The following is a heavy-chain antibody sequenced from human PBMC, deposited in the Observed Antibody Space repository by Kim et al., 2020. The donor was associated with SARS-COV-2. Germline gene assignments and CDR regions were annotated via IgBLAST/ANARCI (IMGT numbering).Heavy chain of an antibody. V-gene: IGHV1-69*13. CDR3: AKTYYYGSGSYSVYYYGMDV. J-gene: IGHJ6*02. CDR1: GGTFSSYA. Sequence: SVKVSCKASGGTFSSYAISWVRQAPGQGLEWMGGIIPIFGTANYAQKFQGRVTITADESTSTAYMELSSLRSEDTAVYYCAKTYYYGSGSYSVYYYGMDVCGQGTTVTVSS. D-gene: IGHD3-10*01. CDR2: IIPIFGTA.